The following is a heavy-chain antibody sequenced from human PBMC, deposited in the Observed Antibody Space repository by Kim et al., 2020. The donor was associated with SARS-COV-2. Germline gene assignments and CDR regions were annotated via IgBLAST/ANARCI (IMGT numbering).Heavy chain of an antibody. CDR1: GYTFTSYY. V-gene: IGHV1-46*01. CDR2: INPSGGST. CDR3: ARDLSRFVDLWGGVGASPLSKGMGV. D-gene: IGHD1-26*01. Sequence: ASVKVSCKASGYTFTSYYMHWVRQAPGQGLEWMGIINPSGGSTSYAQKFQGRVTMTRDTSTSTVYMELSSLRSEDTAEYYSARDLSRFVDLWGGVGASPLSKGMGVGGQGTTGPVSS. J-gene: IGHJ6*02.